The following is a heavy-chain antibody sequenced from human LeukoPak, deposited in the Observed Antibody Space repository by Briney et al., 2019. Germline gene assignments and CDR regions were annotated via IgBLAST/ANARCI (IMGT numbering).Heavy chain of an antibody. CDR2: ISAYNGNT. D-gene: IGHD6-19*01. V-gene: IGHV1-18*01. J-gene: IGHJ3*02. CDR3: AKSSGWDLDAFDI. Sequence: ASVKVSCKASGYTFSYYGISWVRQAPGQGLEWMGWISAYNGNTNYAQKFQGRVTMTTDTSTSTAYMELRSLRSDDTAVYYCAKSSGWDLDAFDIWGQGTMVTVSS. CDR1: GYTFSYYG.